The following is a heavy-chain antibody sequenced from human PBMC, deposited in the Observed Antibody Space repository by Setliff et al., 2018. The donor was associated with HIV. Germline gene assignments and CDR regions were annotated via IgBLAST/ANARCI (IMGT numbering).Heavy chain of an antibody. J-gene: IGHJ4*02. Sequence: PSETLSLTCTVSGGSISSGNYYWSWIRQHPGKGLEWIGYIYYSGSTYYNPSLKSRVTMSVDTSKNQLSLKLSSVTAADTAVYYCAREIYGGNSRPFDYWGQGTQVTVSS. CDR3: AREIYGGNSRPFDY. D-gene: IGHD4-17*01. CDR1: GGSISSGNYY. CDR2: IYYSGST. V-gene: IGHV4-31*03.